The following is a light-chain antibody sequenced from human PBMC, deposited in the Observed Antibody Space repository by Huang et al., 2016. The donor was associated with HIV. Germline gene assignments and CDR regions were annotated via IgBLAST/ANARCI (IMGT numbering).Light chain of an antibody. Sequence: EIVLTQSPGTLSLSPGERATLSCRASQSVSSNYLAWYQQKPGQAPRLLIYGASSRATGIPDRFSGSGSGTDFTLTISRLEPEDFAVYYCQQYGSSRIFTFGPGTRVDIK. V-gene: IGKV3-20*01. CDR3: QQYGSSRIFT. CDR1: QSVSSNY. J-gene: IGKJ3*01. CDR2: GAS.